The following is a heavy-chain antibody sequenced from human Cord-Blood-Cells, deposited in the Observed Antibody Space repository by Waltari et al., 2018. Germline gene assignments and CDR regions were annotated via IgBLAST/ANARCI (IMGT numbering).Heavy chain of an antibody. CDR1: GGTFSSYA. D-gene: IGHD6-6*01. CDR2: IIPIVGTG. Sequence: QVQLVQSAAEVKKPGSSVKVSCKASGGTFSSYAISWVRQAPGQGLEWLGGIIPIVGTGNYAQKCQGGVTITAGKATSTAYMGLSSLRAEDTAVYYCAREGSIAARNWYFDLWGRGTLVTVSS. V-gene: IGHV1-69*06. J-gene: IGHJ2*01. CDR3: AREGSIAARNWYFDL.